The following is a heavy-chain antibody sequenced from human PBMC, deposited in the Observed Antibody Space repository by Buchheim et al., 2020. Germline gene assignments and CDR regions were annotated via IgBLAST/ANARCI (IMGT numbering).Heavy chain of an antibody. CDR3: ARTSRSAYDY. Sequence: EVHLLESGGALVQPGGSLRLSCAASRFTFSTYGMTWVRQAPGKGPEWVSGISASGDTTYYAESVKGRFTISRDNAKNTVHMQMNSLRVEDTAVYYCARTSRSAYDYWGQGTL. CDR1: RFTFSTYG. V-gene: IGHV3-23*01. J-gene: IGHJ4*02. D-gene: IGHD1-26*01. CDR2: ISASGDTT.